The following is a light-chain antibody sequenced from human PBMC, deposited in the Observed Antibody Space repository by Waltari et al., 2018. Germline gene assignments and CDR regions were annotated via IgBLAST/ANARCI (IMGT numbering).Light chain of an antibody. V-gene: IGKV3-11*01. Sequence: EIVLTQSPGTLSLSPGDRATLSCRDSQNVNSFLAWYQQKRGQAPRLLIYDASKRATGIPDRISGSGSGTDFTLTISSLEPEDFAIYYCQQRGNLPETFGRGTRVEMK. CDR1: QNVNSF. CDR3: QQRGNLPET. J-gene: IGKJ2*01. CDR2: DAS.